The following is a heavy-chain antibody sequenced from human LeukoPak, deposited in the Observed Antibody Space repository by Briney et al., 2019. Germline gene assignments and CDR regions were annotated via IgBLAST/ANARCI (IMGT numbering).Heavy chain of an antibody. D-gene: IGHD2-21*01. CDR1: GGTFSSYA. J-gene: IGHJ6*03. V-gene: IGHV1-18*01. Sequence: ASVKVSCKASGGTFSSYAISWVRQAPGQGLEWMGWISAYNGNTNYAQKLQGRVTMTTDTSTSTAYMGLRSLRSDDTAVYYCARDPGEFYYYYMDVWGKGTTVTVSS. CDR2: ISAYNGNT. CDR3: ARDPGEFYYYYMDV.